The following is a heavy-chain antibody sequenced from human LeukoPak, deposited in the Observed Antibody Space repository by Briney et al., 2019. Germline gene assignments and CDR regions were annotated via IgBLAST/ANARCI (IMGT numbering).Heavy chain of an antibody. CDR1: GFTFSSYS. CDR3: AATMVRGVIIKGPDY. J-gene: IGHJ4*02. V-gene: IGHV3-21*01. D-gene: IGHD3-10*01. Sequence: GGSLRLSCAASGFTFSSYSMNWVRQAPGKGLEWVSSISSRSSYIYYADSVKGRFTISRDNAKNSLYLQMNSLRAEDTAVYYCAATMVRGVIIKGPDYWGQGTLVTVSS. CDR2: ISSRSSYI.